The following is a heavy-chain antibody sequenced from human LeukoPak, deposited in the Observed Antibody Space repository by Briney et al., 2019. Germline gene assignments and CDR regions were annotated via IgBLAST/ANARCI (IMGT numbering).Heavy chain of an antibody. J-gene: IGHJ4*02. V-gene: IGHV3-11*05. CDR1: GFTFSDYY. Sequence: GGSLRLSCAASGFTFSDYYMSWIRQAPGKGLEWVSYISNTSSFTNYADSVKGRITISRDNAKNSLYLQMNSLRAEDAAVYYCARDLRLTWVGGQGTLVTVSS. CDR3: ARDLRLTWV. CDR2: ISNTSSFT. D-gene: IGHD2-15*01.